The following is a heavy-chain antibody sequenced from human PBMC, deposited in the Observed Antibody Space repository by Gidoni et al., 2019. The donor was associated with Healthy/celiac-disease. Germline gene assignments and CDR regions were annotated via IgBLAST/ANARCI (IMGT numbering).Heavy chain of an antibody. Sequence: QVQLVESGGGVVQPGRSLRLSCAASGFTCSSYGMPWVRQAPGKGLECVAVISYDGSNKYYADSVKGRFTSSRDNSKNTLYLQMNSLRAEDTAVYYCAKVMKNSPYGDYVTYGMDVWGQGTTVTVSS. D-gene: IGHD4-17*01. V-gene: IGHV3-30*18. CDR3: AKVMKNSPYGDYVTYGMDV. CDR2: ISYDGSNK. CDR1: GFTCSSYG. J-gene: IGHJ6*02.